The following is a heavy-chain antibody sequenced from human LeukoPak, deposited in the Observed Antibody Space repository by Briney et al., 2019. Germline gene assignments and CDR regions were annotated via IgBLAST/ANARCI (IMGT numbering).Heavy chain of an antibody. V-gene: IGHV3-20*04. CDR1: GFTFDDYG. CDR2: INWNGGST. CDR3: AKGGDYGDYYFDY. Sequence: PGGSLRLSCAASGFTFDDYGMSWVRQAPGKGLEWVSGINWNGGSTGYADSVKGRFTISRDNSKNTLYLQMSSLRAEDTAVYYCAKGGDYGDYYFDYWGQGTLVTVSS. D-gene: IGHD4-17*01. J-gene: IGHJ4*02.